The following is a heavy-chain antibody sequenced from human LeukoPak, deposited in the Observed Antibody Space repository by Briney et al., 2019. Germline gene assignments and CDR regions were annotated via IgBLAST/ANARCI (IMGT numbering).Heavy chain of an antibody. Sequence: PGGSLRLSCAASGFTFSSYSMNWVRQAPGKGLEWVSSISSSSSYIYYADSVKDRFTISRDDSKNTLYLQMNSLRTEDAALYYCVRDLLVGSPVYFDLWGQGALVTVSS. D-gene: IGHD1-26*01. V-gene: IGHV3-21*06. CDR2: ISSSSSYI. CDR3: VRDLLVGSPVYFDL. J-gene: IGHJ4*02. CDR1: GFTFSSYS.